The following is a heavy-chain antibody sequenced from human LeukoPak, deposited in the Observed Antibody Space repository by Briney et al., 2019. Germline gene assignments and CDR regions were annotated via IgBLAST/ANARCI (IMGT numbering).Heavy chain of an antibody. V-gene: IGHV3-53*01. D-gene: IGHD3-3*01. CDR1: GFTVSSNY. CDR3: ARDNRMSGYYAYAFDI. Sequence: AGGSLRLSCAASGFTVSSNYMSWVRQAPGEGLGWVSVIYSGGSTYYADSVKGRFTISRDNSKNTLYLQMNSLRAEDTAVYYCARDNRMSGYYAYAFDIWGQGTMVTVSS. CDR2: IYSGGST. J-gene: IGHJ3*02.